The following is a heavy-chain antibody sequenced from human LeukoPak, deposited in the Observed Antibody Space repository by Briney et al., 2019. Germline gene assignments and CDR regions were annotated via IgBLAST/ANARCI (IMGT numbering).Heavy chain of an antibody. D-gene: IGHD3-22*01. V-gene: IGHV4-34*01. J-gene: IGHJ4*02. CDR2: INHSGST. CDR1: GGSFSGYY. Sequence: SETLSLTCPVYGGSFSGYYWSWIRQPPGKGLEWIGEINHSGSTNYNPSLKSRVTISVDTSKNQFSLKLSSVTAADTAVYYCARGLRQYYYDSSGKPYWGQGTLVTVSS. CDR3: ARGLRQYYYDSSGKPY.